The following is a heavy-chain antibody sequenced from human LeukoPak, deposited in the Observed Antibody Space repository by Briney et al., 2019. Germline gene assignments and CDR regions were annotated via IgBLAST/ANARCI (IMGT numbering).Heavy chain of an antibody. CDR3: ARQLGADYFDY. CDR1: GGSISSYY. J-gene: IGHJ4*02. V-gene: IGHV4-59*01. CDR2: IYYSGST. D-gene: IGHD1-1*01. Sequence: SETLSLTCTVSGGSISSYYWSWIRQPPGKGLEWIGYIYYSGSTNYNPSLKSRVTISVDTSKNQFSLKLSSVTAADTAVYHCARQLGADYFDYWGQGTLVTVSS.